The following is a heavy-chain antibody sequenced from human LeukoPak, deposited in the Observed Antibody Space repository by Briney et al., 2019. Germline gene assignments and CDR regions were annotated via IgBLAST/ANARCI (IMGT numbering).Heavy chain of an antibody. Sequence: GGSLRLSCAASGFTLSTYAMSWVRQTPGKGQEWVAATSSSDAGTYHADSVRGRFTISRDNSKNTLYLQMNSLRAEDTAVYYCAKGGRSSSWSDYYYYMDVWGKGTTVTISS. CDR2: TSSSDAGT. J-gene: IGHJ6*03. V-gene: IGHV3-23*01. CDR1: GFTLSTYA. CDR3: AKGGRSSSWSDYYYYMDV. D-gene: IGHD6-13*01.